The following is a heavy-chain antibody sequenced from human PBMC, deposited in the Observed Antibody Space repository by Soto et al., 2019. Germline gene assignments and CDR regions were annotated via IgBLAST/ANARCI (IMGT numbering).Heavy chain of an antibody. CDR3: ARVYDFWNGYYYYCMDV. V-gene: IGHV3-74*01. Sequence: EVQLVESGGGLVQPGGSLRLSCAASGFTFSSYWMHWVRQAPGKGLVWVSRINSDGSSTSYADSVKGRFTISRDNAKNTLYLQMNSLRAEDTAVYYCARVYDFWNGYYYYCMDVWGQGTTVTVSS. D-gene: IGHD3-3*01. CDR1: GFTFSSYW. CDR2: INSDGSST. J-gene: IGHJ6*02.